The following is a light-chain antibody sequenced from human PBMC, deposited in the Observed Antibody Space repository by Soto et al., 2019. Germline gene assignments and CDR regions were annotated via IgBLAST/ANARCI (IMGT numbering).Light chain of an antibody. CDR2: KAS. J-gene: IGKJ3*01. V-gene: IGKV1-5*03. CDR1: QSISSW. Sequence: DIQMTQSPSTLSASVGDRVTITCRASQSISSWLAWYQQKPGKAPKLLIYKASSLESGVPSRFSGSGSGTEFTLTISSLQPDDFATYYCQQYNSYSPNFAFGPGTKVEIK. CDR3: QQYNSYSPNFA.